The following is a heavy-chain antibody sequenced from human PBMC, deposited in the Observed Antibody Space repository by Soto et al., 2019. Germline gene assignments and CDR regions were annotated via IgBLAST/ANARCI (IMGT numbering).Heavy chain of an antibody. J-gene: IGHJ3*01. CDR3: AKGLLAIVGTTLPRDAFNL. CDR2: ISHDGSYK. CDR1: GFSFTTYV. Sequence: QVQLVESGGGVVQPGRSLRLSCAASGFSFTTYVMHWVRQAPGKGLEWVAVISHDGSYKYYGDAVKGRFTISRDTSKIAVYLEMNSVRPDDTPVYYCAKGLLAIVGTTLPRDAFNLWGQGTMVTGSS. D-gene: IGHD1-26*01. V-gene: IGHV3-30*18.